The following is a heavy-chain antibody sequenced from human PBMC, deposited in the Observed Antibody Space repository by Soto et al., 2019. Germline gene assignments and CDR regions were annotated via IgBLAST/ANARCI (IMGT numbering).Heavy chain of an antibody. CDR1: GGSIESSSYY. CDR2: FYYSGNI. J-gene: IGHJ4*02. V-gene: IGHV4-39*07. CDR3: ARDQDYVDPFDY. Sequence: PSETLSLTCSVTGGSIESSSYYWAWIRQPPGQGLEWIGSFYYSGNIYYNPSLKSRLSISVDTSKNQFSLKLSSVTTADTAVYYCARDQDYVDPFDYWGQGTLVTVSS. D-gene: IGHD4-17*01.